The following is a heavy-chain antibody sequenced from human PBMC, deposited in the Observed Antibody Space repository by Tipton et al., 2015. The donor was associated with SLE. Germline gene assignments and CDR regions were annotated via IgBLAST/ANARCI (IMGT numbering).Heavy chain of an antibody. CDR1: GYSISSGYY. V-gene: IGHV4-38-2*02. Sequence: LRLSCTVSGYSISSGYYWGWIRQSPGTGLEWIAGFYHRGRPYYNPSLKSRVTISEDASKNQFSLKLTSVTAADTAVYYCAREGTAPDIYFDPWGQGTLVTVSS. CDR3: AREGTAPDIYFDP. CDR2: FYHRGRP. J-gene: IGHJ5*02. D-gene: IGHD2-2*01.